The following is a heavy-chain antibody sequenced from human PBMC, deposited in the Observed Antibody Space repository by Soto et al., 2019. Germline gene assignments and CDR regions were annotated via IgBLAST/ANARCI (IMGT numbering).Heavy chain of an antibody. CDR1: GFTFSSYS. J-gene: IGHJ6*02. Sequence: PGGSLRLSCAASGFTFSSYSMNWVRQAPGKGLGWVSSISSSSSYIYYADSVKGRFTISRDNAKNSLYLQMNSLRAEDTAVYYCARDQGYGSGSYYGHYYYGMDVWGQGTTVTVSS. V-gene: IGHV3-21*01. CDR2: ISSSSSYI. CDR3: ARDQGYGSGSYYGHYYYGMDV. D-gene: IGHD3-10*01.